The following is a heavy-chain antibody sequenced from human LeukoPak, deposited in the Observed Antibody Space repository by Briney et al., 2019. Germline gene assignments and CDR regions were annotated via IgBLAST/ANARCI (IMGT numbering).Heavy chain of an antibody. CDR3: ARGDGYSYS. D-gene: IGHD5-24*01. CDR2: IYYSGST. Sequence: PSETLSLTCTVSGGSISSYYWSWIRQPPGKGLEWIGYIYYSGSTNYNPSLKSRVTISVDTSKNQFSLKLTSVTAADTAVHYCARGDGYSYSWGQGTLVTVSS. J-gene: IGHJ4*02. CDR1: GGSISSYY. V-gene: IGHV4-59*01.